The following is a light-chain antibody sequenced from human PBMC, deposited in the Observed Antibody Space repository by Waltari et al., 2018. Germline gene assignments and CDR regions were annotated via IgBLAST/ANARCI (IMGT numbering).Light chain of an antibody. Sequence: QSALTQPASVSGSPGQSISISCTGTSIDIGHYDYIPWYQQQPGKAPTMMIYVVSHPPSGVSNRFSGSKSGNTASLIISGLQSEDEGDYYCSSYSGTNTRVIFGGGTKLTVL. CDR2: VVS. CDR3: SSYSGTNTRVI. J-gene: IGLJ2*01. CDR1: SIDIGHYDY. V-gene: IGLV2-14*03.